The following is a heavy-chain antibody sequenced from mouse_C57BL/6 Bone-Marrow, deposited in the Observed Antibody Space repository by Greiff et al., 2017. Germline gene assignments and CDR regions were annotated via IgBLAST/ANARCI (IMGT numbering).Heavy chain of an antibody. Sequence: QVTLKESGPGILQPSQTLSLTCSFSGFSLRTFGMGVGWIRQPSGKGLEWLAHIWWDDDKYYNPALKSRLTISKDTSKNQVFLKIANVDTADTATYYCARPNYYGSSSWFAYWGQGTLVTVSA. CDR2: IWWDDDK. CDR3: ARPNYYGSSSWFAY. CDR1: GFSLRTFGMG. V-gene: IGHV8-8*01. J-gene: IGHJ3*01. D-gene: IGHD1-1*01.